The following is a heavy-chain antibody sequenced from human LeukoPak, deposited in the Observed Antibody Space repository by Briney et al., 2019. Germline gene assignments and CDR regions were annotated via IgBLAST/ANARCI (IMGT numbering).Heavy chain of an antibody. D-gene: IGHD2-15*01. V-gene: IGHV3-30*03. Sequence: HGGSLRLSCAASGFTFSSYGMHWVRQAPGKGLEWVAVISYDGSNKYYADSVKGRFTISRDNSKNTPYLQMNSLRAEDTAVYYCARDVVEYCSGGSCTRYAYWGQGSLVTVSS. J-gene: IGHJ4*02. CDR1: GFTFSSYG. CDR2: ISYDGSNK. CDR3: ARDVVEYCSGGSCTRYAY.